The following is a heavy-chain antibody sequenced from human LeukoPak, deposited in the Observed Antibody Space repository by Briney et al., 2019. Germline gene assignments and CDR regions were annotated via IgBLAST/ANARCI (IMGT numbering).Heavy chain of an antibody. D-gene: IGHD6-13*01. J-gene: IGHJ4*02. Sequence: SETLSLTCAVSGYSISSGYYWGWIRQPPGKGLEWIGNIHHSGGTYYNSTLKSRVTISVDTSKNQFSLKLSSVTAADTAVYYCARRGIAAAGVDYWGQGTLVTVSS. CDR1: GYSISSGYY. CDR3: ARRGIAAAGVDY. CDR2: IHHSGGT. V-gene: IGHV4-38-2*01.